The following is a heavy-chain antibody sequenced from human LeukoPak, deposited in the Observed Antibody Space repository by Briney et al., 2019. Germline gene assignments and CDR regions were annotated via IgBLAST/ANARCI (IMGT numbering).Heavy chain of an antibody. CDR2: IGTAGDT. D-gene: IGHD5-12*01. CDR3: ARVRKYSGYYSWYFDL. V-gene: IGHV3-13*01. Sequence: PGGSLRLSCAASGFTFSSYDMHRVRQATGKGLEWVSAIGTAGDTYYPGSVKGRFTISRENAKNSLYLQMNSLRAGDTAVYYCARVRKYSGYYSWYFDLWGRGTLVTVSS. CDR1: GFTFSSYD. J-gene: IGHJ2*01.